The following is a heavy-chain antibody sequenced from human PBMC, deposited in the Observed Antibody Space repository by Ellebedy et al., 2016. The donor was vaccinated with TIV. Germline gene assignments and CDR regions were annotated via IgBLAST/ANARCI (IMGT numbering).Heavy chain of an antibody. CDR1: GLTFSSHA. CDR3: ARDPVGVGPAFDV. Sequence: GESLKISCAASGLTFSSHAMSWVRPAPGKGLEWVSSITESGGNTYYADSVKGRFTISRDTSKDTLFLQMNSLRAEDTAIYFCARDPVGVGPAFDVWGQGTMVTVSS. D-gene: IGHD4-23*01. CDR2: ITESGGNT. V-gene: IGHV3-23*01. J-gene: IGHJ3*01.